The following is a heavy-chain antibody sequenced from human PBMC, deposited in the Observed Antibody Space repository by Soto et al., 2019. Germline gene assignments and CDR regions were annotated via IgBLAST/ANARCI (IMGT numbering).Heavy chain of an antibody. CDR2: IYYSGST. D-gene: IGHD1-20*01. Sequence: ASETLSLTCTVSGGSISSGGYYWSWIRQHPGKGLEWIGYIYYSGSTYYNPSLKSRVTISVDTSKNQFSLKLSSVTAADTAVYYCARDRARYYYDSWGQGTLVTVSS. J-gene: IGHJ4*02. CDR1: GGSISSGGYY. V-gene: IGHV4-31*03. CDR3: ARDRARYYYDS.